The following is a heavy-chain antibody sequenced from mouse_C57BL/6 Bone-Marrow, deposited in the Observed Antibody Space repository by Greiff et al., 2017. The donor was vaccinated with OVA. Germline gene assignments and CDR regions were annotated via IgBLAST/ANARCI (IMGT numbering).Heavy chain of an antibody. V-gene: IGHV5-12*01. CDR2: ISNGGGST. Sequence: EVQVVESGGGLVQPGGSLKLSCAASGFTFSDYYMYWVRQTPEKRLEWVAYISNGGGSTYYPDTVKGRFTISRDNAKNTLYLQMSRLKSEDTAMYYCARRYGDYWGQGTTLTVSS. CDR3: ARRYGDY. CDR1: GFTFSDYY. D-gene: IGHD1-1*01. J-gene: IGHJ2*01.